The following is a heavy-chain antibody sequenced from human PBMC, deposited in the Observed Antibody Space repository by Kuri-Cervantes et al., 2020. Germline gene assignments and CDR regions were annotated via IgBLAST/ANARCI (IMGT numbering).Heavy chain of an antibody. V-gene: IGHV1-18*01. D-gene: IGHD6-13*01. CDR1: GYTFTSYG. CDR2: ISAYNGNT. CDR3: AREIAAAGIRWFDP. Sequence: ASVKVSCKASGYTFTSYGISWVRQAPGQGLEWMGWISAYNGNTNYAQKLQGRVTMTTDTSTSTAYMELRSPRSDDTAVYYCAREIAAAGIRWFDPWGRGTLVTVSS. J-gene: IGHJ5*02.